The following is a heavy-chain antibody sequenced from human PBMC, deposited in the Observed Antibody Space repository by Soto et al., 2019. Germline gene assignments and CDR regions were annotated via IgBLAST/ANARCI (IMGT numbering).Heavy chain of an antibody. CDR1: GGTFSSYA. CDR2: IIPIFGTA. CDR3: ARFLLDYGDYFLGYYYGMDV. D-gene: IGHD4-17*01. V-gene: IGHV1-69*13. J-gene: IGHJ6*02. Sequence: ASVKVSCKASGGTFSSYAISWVRQAPGQGLEWMGGIIPIFGTANYAQKFQGRVTITADESTSTAHMELSSLRSEDTAVYYCARFLLDYGDYFLGYYYGMDVWGQGTTVTVSS.